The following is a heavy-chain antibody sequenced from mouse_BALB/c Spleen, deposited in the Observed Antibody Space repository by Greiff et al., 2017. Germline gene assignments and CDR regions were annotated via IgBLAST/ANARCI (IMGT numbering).Heavy chain of an antibody. V-gene: IGHV5-17*02. D-gene: IGHD2-10*02. CDR1: GFTFSSFG. CDR2: ISSGSSTI. J-gene: IGHJ2*01. CDR3: ARLGYGNYFDY. Sequence: EVKLQESGGGLVQPGGSRKLSCAASGFTFSSFGMHWVRQAPEKGLEWVAYISSGSSTIYYADTVKGRFTISRDNPKNTLFLQMTSLRSEDTAMYYCARLGYGNYFDYWGQGTTLTVSS.